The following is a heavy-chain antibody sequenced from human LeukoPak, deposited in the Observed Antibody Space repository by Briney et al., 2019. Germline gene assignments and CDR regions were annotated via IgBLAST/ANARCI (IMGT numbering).Heavy chain of an antibody. CDR3: ARGEYGSGSYHIDY. Sequence: GGSLRLSCAASGFTFSSYSMNWVRQAPGKGLEWVSFISGSSSYIYYADSVRGRFTISRDNAKNSLYLQMNSLRAEDTAVYYCARGEYGSGSYHIDYWGQGTLVTVSS. J-gene: IGHJ4*02. CDR1: GFTFSSYS. D-gene: IGHD3-10*01. V-gene: IGHV3-21*01. CDR2: ISGSSSYI.